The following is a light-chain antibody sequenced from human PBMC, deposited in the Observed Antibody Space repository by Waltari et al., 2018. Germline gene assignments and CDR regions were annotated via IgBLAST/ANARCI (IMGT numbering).Light chain of an antibody. Sequence: WYQQYPGKAPRLFIYDFTKRPSWVPDRFSASKSGNTASLTISGLQAEDEADYYCGSFAGSYTWVFGGGTKLTVL. CDR3: GSFAGSYTWV. J-gene: IGLJ3*02. V-gene: IGLV2-11*01. CDR2: DFT.